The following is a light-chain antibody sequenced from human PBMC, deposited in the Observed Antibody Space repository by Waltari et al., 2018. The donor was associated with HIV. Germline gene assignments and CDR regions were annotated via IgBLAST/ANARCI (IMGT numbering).Light chain of an antibody. V-gene: IGLV1-44*01. Sequence: QSVLTQPPSASGTPGQRVTIPCSGSSSNIATNPVNWYQQLPGTAPKLLIYTNNQRPSGVPARFSGSKSGTSASLAISGLQSDDDADYYCATWDDSLNGWVFGGGTRLTVL. CDR1: SSNIATNP. CDR2: TNN. CDR3: ATWDDSLNGWV. J-gene: IGLJ3*02.